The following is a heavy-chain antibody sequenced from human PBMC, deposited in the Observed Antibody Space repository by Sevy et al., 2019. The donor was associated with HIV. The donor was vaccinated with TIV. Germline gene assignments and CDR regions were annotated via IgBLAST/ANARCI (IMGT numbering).Heavy chain of an antibody. CDR2: IYPGDSDT. CDR1: GYSLTSYW. CDR3: ARLGNVDTAVSDSLMWFDP. V-gene: IGHV5-51*01. Sequence: GESLKIFCKGSGYSLTSYWIGWVRQMSGKGLEWVGIIYPGDSDTRYRPSLQGQVTIPADKSISTAYLQWSSPKASDTVIYYCARLGNVDTAVSDSLMWFDPWGQGTLVTVSS. D-gene: IGHD5-18*01. J-gene: IGHJ5*02.